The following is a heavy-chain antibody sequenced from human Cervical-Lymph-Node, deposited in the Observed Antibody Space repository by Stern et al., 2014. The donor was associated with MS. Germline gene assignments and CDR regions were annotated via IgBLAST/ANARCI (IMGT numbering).Heavy chain of an antibody. CDR3: ATVGDGYNFDY. CDR2: IYPSDSDT. CDR1: GYSFASYW. V-gene: IGHV5-51*01. Sequence: VQLVQSGAEVKKSGESLKISCKGSGYSFASYWIGWVRQMSGKGLEWMGIIYPSDSDTRYSPSFQGQVTISVDKSIPTAYLQCSSLKASDTAMYYCATVGDGYNFDYWGQGTLVTVSS. J-gene: IGHJ4*02. D-gene: IGHD5-24*01.